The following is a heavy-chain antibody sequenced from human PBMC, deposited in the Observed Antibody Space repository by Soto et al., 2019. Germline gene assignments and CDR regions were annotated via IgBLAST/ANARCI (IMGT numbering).Heavy chain of an antibody. V-gene: IGHV1-46*01. Sequence: QVQLVQSGAEVKKPGASVKVSCKASGYTFTSYYMHWVRQAPGQGLEWMGIINPSGGSTSYAQKFQGRVTMTRDTSTSTVYMELSSLRSEDTAVYYCARDLSSHYDILTCYSFEDYWGQGTLVTVSS. CDR3: ARDLSSHYDILTCYSFEDY. J-gene: IGHJ4*02. D-gene: IGHD3-9*01. CDR1: GYTFTSYY. CDR2: INPSGGST.